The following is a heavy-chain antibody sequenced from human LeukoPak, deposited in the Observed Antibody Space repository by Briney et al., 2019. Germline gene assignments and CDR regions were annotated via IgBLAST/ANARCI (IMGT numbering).Heavy chain of an antibody. CDR2: IYYSGHT. Sequence: SETLSLTCSVSGGSISTTTYYWGWIRQPPGKGLEWIGYIYYSGHTYYNPSLKSRVTISVDTSKRQFSLRLTSVTAADTAVYYCARDRDFGGFDPWGQGTLVTVSS. CDR1: GGSISTTTYY. D-gene: IGHD3-16*01. CDR3: ARDRDFGGFDP. V-gene: IGHV4-31*03. J-gene: IGHJ5*02.